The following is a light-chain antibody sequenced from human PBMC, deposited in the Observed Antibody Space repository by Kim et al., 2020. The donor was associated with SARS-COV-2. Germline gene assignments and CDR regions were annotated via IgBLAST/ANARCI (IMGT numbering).Light chain of an antibody. Sequence: VAAGKTASITGSSDKLGEKNACWYQQKPGQSPVLVIYQDTKRPAGIPERFSGSNSGNTATLTISGTQAMDEADYYGQTWDRITVVFGGGTQLTVL. CDR3: QTWDRITVV. J-gene: IGLJ2*01. CDR1: KLGEKN. CDR2: QDT. V-gene: IGLV3-1*01.